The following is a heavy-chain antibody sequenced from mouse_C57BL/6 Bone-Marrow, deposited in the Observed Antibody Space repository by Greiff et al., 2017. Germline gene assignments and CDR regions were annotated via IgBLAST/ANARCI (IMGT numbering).Heavy chain of an antibody. V-gene: IGHV1-76*01. CDR1: GYTFTDYY. Sequence: QVQLQQSGAELVRPGASVKLSCKASGYTFTDYYINWVKQRPGQGLEWIARIYPGSGNTYYNEKFKGKATLTAEKSSSTAYMQLSSLTSEDSAVYFCARDSNYVNWYFDVWGTGTTVTVSS. D-gene: IGHD2-5*01. CDR2: IYPGSGNT. J-gene: IGHJ1*03. CDR3: ARDSNYVNWYFDV.